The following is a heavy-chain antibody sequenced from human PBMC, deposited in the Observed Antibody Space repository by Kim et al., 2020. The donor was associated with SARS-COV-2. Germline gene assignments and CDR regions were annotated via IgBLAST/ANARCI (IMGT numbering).Heavy chain of an antibody. CDR2: ISSSGSYT. CDR3: ARVASGSTAWYYFDY. CDR1: GFTFNDYY. V-gene: IGHV3-11*03. J-gene: IGHJ4*01. D-gene: IGHD6-19*01. Sequence: GGSLRLSCAASGFTFNDYYMTWIRQAPGKGLEWISYISSSGSYTKYADSVKGRFTISRDNAKNSLYLQMNSLRAEDTAVYYCARVASGSTAWYYFDYWGHGTLVTVSS.